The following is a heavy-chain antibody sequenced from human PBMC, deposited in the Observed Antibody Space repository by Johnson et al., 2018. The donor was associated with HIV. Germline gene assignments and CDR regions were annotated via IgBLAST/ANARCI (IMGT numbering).Heavy chain of an antibody. CDR3: ASDWGSRHAFDI. J-gene: IGHJ3*02. CDR2: IYSGGST. D-gene: IGHD7-27*01. CDR1: GFTVSSNY. V-gene: IGHV3-66*01. Sequence: MLLVESGGGLVQPGWSLRLSCAASGFTVSSNYMSWVRQAPGKGLEWVSVIYSGGSTYYADSVKGRFTISRDNSRNTLYLQMNNLRAEDTAVYYCASDWGSRHAFDIWGQGTMVTVSS.